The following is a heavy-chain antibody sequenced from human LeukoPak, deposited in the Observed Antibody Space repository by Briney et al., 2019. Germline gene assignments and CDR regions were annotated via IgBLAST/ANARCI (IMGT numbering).Heavy chain of an antibody. Sequence: PSQTLSLTSAVYGGSFSGYYWSWIRQPPAKGLEWIGEINHSGSTNYNPSLKSRVTIPVDTSKNQFSLKLSSVTAADTAVYYCARWVVAADYYYYMDVWGKGTTVTVSS. CDR2: INHSGST. J-gene: IGHJ6*03. D-gene: IGHD2-15*01. CDR3: ARWVVAADYYYYMDV. CDR1: GGSFSGYY. V-gene: IGHV4-34*01.